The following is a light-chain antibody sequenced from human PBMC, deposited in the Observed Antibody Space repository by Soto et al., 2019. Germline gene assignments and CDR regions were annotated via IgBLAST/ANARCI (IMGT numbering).Light chain of an antibody. J-gene: IGKJ4*01. Sequence: EIVLTQSPATLSLSPGERATLSCGASQSVTNNYLAWYQQKPGLAPKLLIDDASNRATATPDRFSGSGSGTDYTPNISRLEPEDVAVYYWQQYYNLIPFGGGTKVEIK. CDR1: QSVTNNY. CDR3: QQYYNLIP. V-gene: IGKV3D-20*01. CDR2: DAS.